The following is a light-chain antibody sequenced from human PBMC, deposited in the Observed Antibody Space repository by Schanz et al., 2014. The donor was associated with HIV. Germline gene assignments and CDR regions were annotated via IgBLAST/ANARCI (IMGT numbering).Light chain of an antibody. V-gene: IGKV1-8*01. CDR1: QDINTY. J-gene: IGKJ1*01. CDR3: QQSYSTPRT. Sequence: AIRMTQSPSSLSASTGDRVTITCRASQDINTYLVWYQQKPGKAPKALIYAASTFQSGVPSRFSGSGSGTDFTLTISSLQPEDFATYYCQQSYSTPRTFGQGTKVEIK. CDR2: AAS.